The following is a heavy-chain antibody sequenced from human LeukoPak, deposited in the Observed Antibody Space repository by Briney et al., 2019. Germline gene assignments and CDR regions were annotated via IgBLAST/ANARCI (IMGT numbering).Heavy chain of an antibody. Sequence: ASVKVSCKASGGTFSSYAISWVRQAPGQGLEWMGGIIPIFGTANYAQKFQGRVTITADESTSTAYMELSSLRSEDTAVYYCARDRDDFWSGSPGYYYMDVWGKGTTVTVSS. D-gene: IGHD3-3*01. CDR3: ARDRDDFWSGSPGYYYMDV. CDR1: GGTFSSYA. J-gene: IGHJ6*03. CDR2: IIPIFGTA. V-gene: IGHV1-69*01.